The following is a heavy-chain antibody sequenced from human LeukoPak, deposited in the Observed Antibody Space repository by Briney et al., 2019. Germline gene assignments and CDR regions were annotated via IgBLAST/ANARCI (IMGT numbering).Heavy chain of an antibody. CDR3: AREMVRGVIPLPFDY. CDR2: IIPIFGTA. V-gene: IGHV1-69*05. J-gene: IGHJ4*02. Sequence: ASVKVSCKASGGTFSSYAIGWVRQAPGQGLEWMGRIIPIFGTANYAQKFQGRVTITTDESTSTAYMELSSLRSEDTAVYYCAREMVRGVIPLPFDYWGQGTLVTVSS. CDR1: GGTFSSYA. D-gene: IGHD3-10*01.